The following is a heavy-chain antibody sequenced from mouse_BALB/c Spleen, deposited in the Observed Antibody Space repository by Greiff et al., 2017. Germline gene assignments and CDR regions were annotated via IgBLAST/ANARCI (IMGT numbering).Heavy chain of an antibody. Sequence: VQLQQSGTVLARPGASVKMSCKASGYTFTSYWMHWVKQRPGQGLEWIGAIYPGNSDTSYNQKFKGKAKLTAVTSTSTAYMELSSLTNEDSAVYYCTITTATSYAMDYWGQGTSVTVSS. D-gene: IGHD1-2*01. CDR3: TITTATSYAMDY. CDR2: IYPGNSDT. CDR1: GYTFTSYW. J-gene: IGHJ4*01. V-gene: IGHV1-5*01.